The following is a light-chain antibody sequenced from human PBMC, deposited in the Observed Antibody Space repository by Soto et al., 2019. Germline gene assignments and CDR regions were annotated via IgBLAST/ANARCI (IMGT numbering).Light chain of an antibody. J-gene: IGKJ1*01. V-gene: IGKV3-15*01. Sequence: EIVMTQSPATLSVSPGERATLSCRASQSVSSNLSWYQQKPGEAPRLLIYCASTRTTGVTSRFSGSGSGAEFILTISSLQAEDVVVYYCRQYNSWPPWTFGQGTKVEIK. CDR3: RQYNSWPPWT. CDR2: CAS. CDR1: QSVSSN.